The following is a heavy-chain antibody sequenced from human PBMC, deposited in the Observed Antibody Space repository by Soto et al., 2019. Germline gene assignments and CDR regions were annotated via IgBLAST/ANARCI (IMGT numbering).Heavy chain of an antibody. CDR2: ISYDGSNK. Sequence: HPGGSLRLSCAASGFTFSSYAMHWVRQAPGKGLEWVAVISYDGSNKYYADSVKGRFTISRDNSKNTLYLQMNSLRAEDTAVYYCARDDTHYDILTDSWFDPWGQGTLVTVSS. D-gene: IGHD3-9*01. V-gene: IGHV3-30-3*01. CDR3: ARDDTHYDILTDSWFDP. CDR1: GFTFSSYA. J-gene: IGHJ5*02.